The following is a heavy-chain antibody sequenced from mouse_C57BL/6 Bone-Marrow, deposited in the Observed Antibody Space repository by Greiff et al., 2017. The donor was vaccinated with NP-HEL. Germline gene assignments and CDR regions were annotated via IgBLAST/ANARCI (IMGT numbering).Heavy chain of an antibody. Sequence: EVKLVESGGGLVKPGGSLKLSCAASGFTFSSYTMSWVRQTPEKRLEWVATISGGGGNTYYPDSVKGRFTISRDNAKNTLYLQMSSLRSEDTALYYCARPCYGSRFAYWGQGTLVTVSA. CDR3: ARPCYGSRFAY. CDR1: GFTFSSYT. J-gene: IGHJ3*01. CDR2: ISGGGGNT. D-gene: IGHD1-1*01. V-gene: IGHV5-9*01.